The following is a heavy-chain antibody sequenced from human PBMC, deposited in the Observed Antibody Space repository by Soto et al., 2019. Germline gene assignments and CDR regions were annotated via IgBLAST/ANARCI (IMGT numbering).Heavy chain of an antibody. CDR3: ASIPTHYDILTGYYRPGWFDP. Sequence: SETLSLTCTFSGVSISSPHHNLSWIRQYPGKGLEWIGFIHYSGSTYYNPSLKSRVTISVDTSKNQFSLKLSSVTAADTAVYYCASIPTHYDILTGYYRPGWFDPWGQGTLVTVSS. J-gene: IGHJ5*02. D-gene: IGHD3-9*01. CDR2: IHYSGST. V-gene: IGHV4-30-4*01. CDR1: GVSISSPHHN.